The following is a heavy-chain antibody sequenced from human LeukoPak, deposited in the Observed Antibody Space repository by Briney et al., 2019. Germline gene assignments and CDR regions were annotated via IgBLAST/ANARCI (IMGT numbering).Heavy chain of an antibody. CDR1: GGSISSYY. CDR2: IYHSGST. J-gene: IGHJ4*02. CDR3: ARDVLAAPGTFDY. Sequence: PSETLSLTCTVSGGSISSYYWSWIRQPPGKGLEWIGYIYHSGSTKYNPSLKSRVTISVDTSKNQFSLKMSSVTAADTAVYYCARDVLAAPGTFDYWGQGALVTVSS. D-gene: IGHD6-13*01. V-gene: IGHV4-59*01.